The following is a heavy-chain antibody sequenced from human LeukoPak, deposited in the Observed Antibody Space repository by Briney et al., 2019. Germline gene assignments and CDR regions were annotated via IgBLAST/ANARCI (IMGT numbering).Heavy chain of an antibody. J-gene: IGHJ4*02. D-gene: IGHD1-26*01. Sequence: SVKVSCKASGGTFSSYAISWVRQAPGQGLEWMGRIIPILGIANYAQKFQGRVTITADKSTSTAYMELSSLRSEDTAVYYCARGVGKYYFDYWGQGTLVTVSS. CDR2: IIPILGIA. V-gene: IGHV1-69*04. CDR1: GGTFSSYA. CDR3: ARGVGKYYFDY.